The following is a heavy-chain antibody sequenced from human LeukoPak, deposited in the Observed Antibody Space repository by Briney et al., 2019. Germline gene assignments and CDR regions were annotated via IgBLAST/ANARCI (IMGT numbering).Heavy chain of an antibody. V-gene: IGHV3-21*01. CDR2: ISSSSSYI. D-gene: IGHD3-22*01. CDR3: AREKGSYYDSSGYYVDY. J-gene: IGHJ4*02. CDR1: GFTFSSYS. Sequence: GGSLRLSCAASGFTFSSYSMNWVRQAPGKGLEWVSSISSSSSYIYYADSVKGRFTISRDNAKNSLYLQMNSLRAEDTAVYYCAREKGSYYDSSGYYVDYWGQGTLVTVSS.